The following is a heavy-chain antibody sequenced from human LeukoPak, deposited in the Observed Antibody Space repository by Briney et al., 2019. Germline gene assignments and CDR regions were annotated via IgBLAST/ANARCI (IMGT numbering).Heavy chain of an antibody. CDR2: MNPNSGNT. CDR1: GYTFTIYD. D-gene: IGHD2-2*02. CDR3: ARVGCSSTSCYTWFDP. Sequence: ASVKVSCKASGYTFTIYDINWVRQATGQGLEWMGWMNPNSGNTGYAQKFQGRVTMTRNTSISTAYMELSSLRSEDTAVSYCARVGCSSTSCYTWFDPWGQGTQVTVSS. V-gene: IGHV1-8*01. J-gene: IGHJ5*02.